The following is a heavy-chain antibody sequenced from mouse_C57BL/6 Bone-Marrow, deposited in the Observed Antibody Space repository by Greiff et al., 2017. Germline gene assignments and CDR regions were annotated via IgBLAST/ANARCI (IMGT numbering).Heavy chain of an antibody. Sequence: EVKLVESGGGLVQPGGSMKLSCAASGFTFSDAWMDWVSQSPEKGLEWVAEIRNKANNHATYYAESVKGRFTISRADSKSSVYLQMNSLRAEDTGIYYCTAYYDAMDYWGQGTSVTVSS. CDR3: TAYYDAMDY. CDR2: IRNKANNHAT. V-gene: IGHV6-6*01. CDR1: GFTFSDAW. D-gene: IGHD2-10*01. J-gene: IGHJ4*01.